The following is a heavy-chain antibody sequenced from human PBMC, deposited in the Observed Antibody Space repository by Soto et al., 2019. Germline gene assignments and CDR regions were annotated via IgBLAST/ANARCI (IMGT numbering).Heavy chain of an antibody. Sequence: ASVKGSCKASGYTFTSYGSSWVRQAPGQGLEWMGWISAYNGNTNYAQKLQGRGTMTTDTSTSTAYMELRSLRSDDTAVYYCARATVYSSSSVNAFDIWGQGTMVTVSS. J-gene: IGHJ3*02. CDR3: ARATVYSSSSVNAFDI. CDR2: ISAYNGNT. CDR1: GYTFTSYG. V-gene: IGHV1-18*01. D-gene: IGHD6-6*01.